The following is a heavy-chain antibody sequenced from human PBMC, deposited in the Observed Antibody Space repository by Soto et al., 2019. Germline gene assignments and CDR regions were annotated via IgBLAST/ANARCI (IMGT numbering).Heavy chain of an antibody. D-gene: IGHD6-19*01. CDR3: ASLRTLAVAGQDDYYYYYAMDV. V-gene: IGHV4-59*12. Sequence: PSETLSLTCTVSGGSISSDFWSWIRQPPGKGLEWIGYISISGNTDYSPSLKSRATISADTSRNQFSLKLSSVTAADTAVYYCASLRTLAVAGQDDYYYYYAMDVWGQGTTVT. J-gene: IGHJ6*01. CDR2: ISISGNT. CDR1: GGSISSDF.